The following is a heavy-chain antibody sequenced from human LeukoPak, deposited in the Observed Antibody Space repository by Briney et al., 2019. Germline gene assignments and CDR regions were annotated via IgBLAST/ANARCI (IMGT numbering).Heavy chain of an antibody. CDR2: TYYRSKWYN. Sequence: SQTLSLTCAISGDSVSSNSAAWNWIRQSPSRGLEWLGRTYYRSKWYNDYAVSMKSRITINPDTSKNQFSLQLNSVTPEDTAVYYCARDPGELRSGYHYYYYYMDVWGKGTTVTVSS. CDR1: GDSVSSNSAA. J-gene: IGHJ6*03. CDR3: ARDPGELRSGYHYYYYYMDV. D-gene: IGHD3-3*01. V-gene: IGHV6-1*01.